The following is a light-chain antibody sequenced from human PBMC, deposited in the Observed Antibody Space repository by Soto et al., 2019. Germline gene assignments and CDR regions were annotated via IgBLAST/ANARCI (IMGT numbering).Light chain of an antibody. J-gene: IGKJ3*01. CDR3: KQYGGSPFN. CDR2: AAS. V-gene: IGKV3-20*01. CDR1: QSVSVNS. Sequence: EIVLTQSPGTLSLSPGERATLSCRASQSVSVNSLAWYQQKGGQAPRLLIYAASTRATGVPDRFSGTGSGTDLALNISRLETDDSAVYYCKQYGGSPFNFGPRNKVDIK.